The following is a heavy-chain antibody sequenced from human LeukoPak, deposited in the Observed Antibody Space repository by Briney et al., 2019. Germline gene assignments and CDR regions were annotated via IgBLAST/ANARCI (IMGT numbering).Heavy chain of an antibody. J-gene: IGHJ3*02. Sequence: GLCLRLSPASSTFTFRSYTINSVPRAPSTGLEAGSSISSSGSYIYYADSLKARFTVSRHNARQTLYLQMNSLRAQDTTVSYCARASDHDWGSYRWDAFDIWGEGTMVTVSS. V-gene: IGHV3-21*01. CDR3: ARASDHDWGSYRWDAFDI. CDR2: ISSSGSYI. D-gene: IGHD3-16*02. CDR1: TFTFRSYT.